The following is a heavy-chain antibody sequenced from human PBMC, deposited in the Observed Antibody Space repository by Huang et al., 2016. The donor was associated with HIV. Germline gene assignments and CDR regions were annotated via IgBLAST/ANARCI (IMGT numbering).Heavy chain of an antibody. CDR2: INGGNGDT. V-gene: IGHV1-3*01. J-gene: IGHJ4*02. CDR1: GYTFSSHA. CDR3: ARDPLDIRRHFDF. Sequence: QVQLVQSGAEVKKPGTSVKVSCKTSGYTFSSHALHWLRQAPGQRPEWMGWINGGNGDTKYSRKCQGRVTITSDTSANIGYMELNSLLSEDTAVYYCARDPLDIRRHFDFWGQGSLVTVSS. D-gene: IGHD3-3*01.